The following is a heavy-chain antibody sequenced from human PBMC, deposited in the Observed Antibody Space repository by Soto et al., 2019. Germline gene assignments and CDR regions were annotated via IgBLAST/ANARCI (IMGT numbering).Heavy chain of an antibody. CDR3: ARENYGDYGAAFDI. J-gene: IGHJ3*02. D-gene: IGHD4-17*01. CDR1: GFTFSNYG. V-gene: IGHV3-30*03. Sequence: GGSLRLSCVASGFTFSNYGMHWVRQAPGKGLEWVAVISYDGSNKYYADSVKGRFTISRDNSKNTLYLQMNSLRAEDTAVYYCARENYGDYGAAFDIWGQGTMVTVSS. CDR2: ISYDGSNK.